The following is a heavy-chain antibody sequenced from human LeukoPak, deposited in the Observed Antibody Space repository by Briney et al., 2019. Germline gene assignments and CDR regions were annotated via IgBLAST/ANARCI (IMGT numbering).Heavy chain of an antibody. Sequence: ERSLRLSCAASGFTFSNYGMHWVRQASGKGLEWVAVISYDGNNKYYADSVKGRFTISRDNSKNTVFLQMNSLRVEDTAVYYCARELSQIVWGGLDYGGQGTLVSVSS. CDR1: GFTFSNYG. D-gene: IGHD2-21*01. CDR3: ARELSQIVWGGLDY. V-gene: IGHV3-30*03. CDR2: ISYDGNNK. J-gene: IGHJ4*02.